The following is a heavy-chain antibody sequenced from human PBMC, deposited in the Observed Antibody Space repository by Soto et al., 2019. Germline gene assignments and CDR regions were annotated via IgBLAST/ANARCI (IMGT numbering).Heavy chain of an antibody. CDR3: ARGERDSSSWPIDY. Sequence: QVQLVQSGAEVKKPGSSVKVSCKASGGTFSSYAISWVRQAPRQGLEWMGGIIPIFGTANYAQKFQGRVTITADESTSTAYMELSSLRSEDTAVYYCARGERDSSSWPIDYWGQGTLVTVSS. J-gene: IGHJ4*02. D-gene: IGHD6-13*01. CDR2: IIPIFGTA. CDR1: GGTFSSYA. V-gene: IGHV1-69*01.